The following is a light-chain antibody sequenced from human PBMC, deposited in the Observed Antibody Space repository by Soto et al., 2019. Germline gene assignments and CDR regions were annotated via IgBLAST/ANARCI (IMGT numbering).Light chain of an antibody. CDR1: QSVSSN. CDR2: GAS. Sequence: EKVMTQSPGTLSVSPGERATLSCRASQSVSSNLAWIQQKPGQAPRLLIYGASTRATGIPARFTGSGSGTEFTLTISSLQAEDLAVYSCQQYDAWPETFGQGTKVDIK. V-gene: IGKV3-15*01. CDR3: QQYDAWPET. J-gene: IGKJ1*01.